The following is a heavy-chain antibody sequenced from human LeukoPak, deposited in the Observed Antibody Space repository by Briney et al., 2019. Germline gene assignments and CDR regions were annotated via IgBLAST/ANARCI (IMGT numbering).Heavy chain of an antibody. D-gene: IGHD4-11*01. J-gene: IGHJ4*02. CDR2: MYHSGIT. CDR1: GYSISSGYY. V-gene: IGHV4-38-2*01. CDR3: ERRYSNSYFDF. Sequence: PSETLSLTCAVSGYSISSGYYWGWIRQPPGKGLEWIGNMYHSGITYYNASLKSRVTISVDTSNNQFSLKLNSVTAADTAVYYCERRYSNSYFDFWGQGTLVTVSS.